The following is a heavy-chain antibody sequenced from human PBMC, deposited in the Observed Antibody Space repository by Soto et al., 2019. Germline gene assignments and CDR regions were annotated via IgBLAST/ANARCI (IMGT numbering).Heavy chain of an antibody. CDR3: ARGGSHDYYYYYMAV. J-gene: IGHJ6*03. V-gene: IGHV1-3*01. Sequence: ASVKVSCKASGYTFTSYAMHWVRQAPGQRLEWMGWINAGNGNTKYSQKFQGRVTITRDTSASTAYMELSSLRSDDTAVYYCARGGSHDYYYYYMAVWGKGTTVTVSS. CDR1: GYTFTSYA. D-gene: IGHD1-26*01. CDR2: INAGNGNT.